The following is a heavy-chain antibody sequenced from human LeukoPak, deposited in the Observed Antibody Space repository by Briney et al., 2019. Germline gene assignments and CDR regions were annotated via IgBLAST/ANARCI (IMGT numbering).Heavy chain of an antibody. CDR1: GFTFSDYY. V-gene: IGHV3-11*04. CDR2: ISSSGSTI. J-gene: IGHJ3*02. Sequence: GGSLRLSCAASGFTFSDYYMSWIRQAPGKGLEWVSYISSSGSTIYYADSVKGRFTISRDNAKNSLYLQVNSLGAEDTAVYYCARDPYDFWSGPSRNDAFDIWGQGTMVTVSS. CDR3: ARDPYDFWSGPSRNDAFDI. D-gene: IGHD3-3*01.